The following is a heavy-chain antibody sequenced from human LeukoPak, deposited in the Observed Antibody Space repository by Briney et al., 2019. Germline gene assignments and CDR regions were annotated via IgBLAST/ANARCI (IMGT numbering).Heavy chain of an antibody. CDR1: GFTFSSYA. V-gene: IGHV3-21*01. CDR2: ISSSSSYI. Sequence: GGSLRLSCAASGFTFSSYAMSWVRQAPGKGLEWVASISSSSSYIYYADSVKGRFTISRDNAKKSLYLQMNSLRAEDTAVYYCAREQPVERWFDPWGQGTLVTVSS. D-gene: IGHD6-13*01. CDR3: AREQPVERWFDP. J-gene: IGHJ5*02.